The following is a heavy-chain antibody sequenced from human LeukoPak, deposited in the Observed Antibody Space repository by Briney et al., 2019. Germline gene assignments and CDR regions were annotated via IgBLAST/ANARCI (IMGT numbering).Heavy chain of an antibody. Sequence: ASVTVSCKASGYPFTSYQMHWVRQAPGQGLEWMGIVDPSGGSTTYAEKLQGRVTMTRDTSTSTVYMELSSLRSEDTAVYYCARGERQWLITVYYYYMDVWGKGTAVTVSS. CDR3: ARGERQWLITVYYYYMDV. V-gene: IGHV1-46*04. CDR2: VDPSGGST. D-gene: IGHD6-19*01. J-gene: IGHJ6*03. CDR1: GYPFTSYQ.